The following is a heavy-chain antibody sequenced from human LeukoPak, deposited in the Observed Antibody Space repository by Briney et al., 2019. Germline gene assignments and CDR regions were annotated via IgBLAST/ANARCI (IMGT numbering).Heavy chain of an antibody. CDR1: GYTFTSYG. CDR2: ISAYNGNT. CDR3: ARTGYSSSWTYYYYYMDV. V-gene: IGHV1-18*01. D-gene: IGHD6-13*01. Sequence: ASVKVSCKASGYTFTSYGISWVRQAPGQGLEWMGWISAYNGNTNYAQKLQGRVTMTTDTSTSTAYMELWSLRSDDTAVYYCARTGYSSSWTYYYYYMDVWGKGTTVTVSS. J-gene: IGHJ6*03.